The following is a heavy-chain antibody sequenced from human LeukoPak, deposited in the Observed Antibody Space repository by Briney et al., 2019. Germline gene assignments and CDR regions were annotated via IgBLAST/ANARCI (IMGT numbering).Heavy chain of an antibody. CDR3: ASGLELDY. Sequence: GGSLRLSCTASGFIFSSHWMSWVRQAPGKGLEWVANIKQDGSEKNYVDSVKGRFTISRDNAKNSLYLQMNSLRAEDTAVYYCASGLELDYWGQGTLVTVSS. CDR2: IKQDGSEK. V-gene: IGHV3-7*03. CDR1: GFIFSSHW. J-gene: IGHJ4*02.